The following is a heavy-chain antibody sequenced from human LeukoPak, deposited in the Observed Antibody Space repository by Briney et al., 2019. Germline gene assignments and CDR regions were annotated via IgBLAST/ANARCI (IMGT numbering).Heavy chain of an antibody. V-gene: IGHV3-74*01. CDR1: GFPFSTYW. Sequence: GGSLRLSCAASGFPFSTYWMHWVRQAPGKGLVWVSRFKSDGSGTSYADSVKGRFTVSRDNAENTLYLQMNSLRAEDTAVYYCARAGRIALDYWGQGTLVTVSS. D-gene: IGHD2-15*01. CDR2: FKSDGSGT. CDR3: ARAGRIALDY. J-gene: IGHJ4*02.